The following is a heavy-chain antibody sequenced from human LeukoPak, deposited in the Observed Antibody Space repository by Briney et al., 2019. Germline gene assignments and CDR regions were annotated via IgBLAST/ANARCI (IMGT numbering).Heavy chain of an antibody. D-gene: IGHD5-18*01. CDR3: ARQGSHSYGLPRFDY. V-gene: IGHV4-59*08. CDR1: GGSISSYY. J-gene: IGHJ4*02. Sequence: PSETLSLTCTVSGGSISSYYWSWIRQPPGKGLEWIGYIYYSGSTNYNPSLKSRVTISVDTSKNQFSLKLSSVTAADTAVYYCARQGSHSYGLPRFDYWGQGTLVTVSS. CDR2: IYYSGST.